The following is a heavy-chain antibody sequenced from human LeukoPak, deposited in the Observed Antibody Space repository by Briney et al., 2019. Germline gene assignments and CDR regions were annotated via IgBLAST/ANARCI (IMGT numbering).Heavy chain of an antibody. D-gene: IGHD3-16*01. Sequence: PGGSLRLSCAASGFTFDDYGMSWVRQAPGKGLEWVSSISSSSSYIYYADSVKGRFTISRDNAKNSLYLQMNSLRAEDTAVYYCAREEKGDFDYWGQGTLVTVSS. CDR3: AREEKGDFDY. J-gene: IGHJ4*02. CDR1: GFTFDDYG. CDR2: ISSSSSYI. V-gene: IGHV3-21*01.